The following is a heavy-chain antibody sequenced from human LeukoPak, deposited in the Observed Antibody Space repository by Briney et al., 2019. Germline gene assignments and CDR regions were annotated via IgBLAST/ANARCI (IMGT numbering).Heavy chain of an antibody. Sequence: GASVKVSCKASGGTFSSYAISWVRQAPGQGLEWMGRIIPILGIANYAQKFQGRVTITADKSTSTAYMELSSLRSEDTAVYYCASMSTYYDFWSGYSAAREYFDYWGQGTLVTVSS. CDR3: ASMSTYYDFWSGYSAAREYFDY. V-gene: IGHV1-69*04. J-gene: IGHJ4*02. CDR1: GGTFSSYA. CDR2: IIPILGIA. D-gene: IGHD3-3*01.